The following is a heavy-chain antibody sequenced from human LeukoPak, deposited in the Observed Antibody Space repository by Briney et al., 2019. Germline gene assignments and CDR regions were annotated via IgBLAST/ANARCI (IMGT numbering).Heavy chain of an antibody. J-gene: IGHJ4*02. CDR3: ARDIIGSGWNPSRYFDY. Sequence: SVKVSCKASGGTFSSYAISWVRQAPGQGLEWMGGIIPIFGTANYAQKFQGRVTFTTDESTSTAYMELSSLRSEDTAVYYCARDIIGSGWNPSRYFDYWGQGTLVTVSS. D-gene: IGHD6-19*01. CDR2: IIPIFGTA. V-gene: IGHV1-69*05. CDR1: GGTFSSYA.